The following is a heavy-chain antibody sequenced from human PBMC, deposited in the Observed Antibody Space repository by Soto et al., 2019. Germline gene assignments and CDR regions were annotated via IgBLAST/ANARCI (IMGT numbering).Heavy chain of an antibody. CDR2: ISYDGSNK. V-gene: IGHV3-30*18. D-gene: IGHD3-10*01. Sequence: GGSLRLSCAASGFTFSSYGMHWVRQAPGKGLEWVAVISYDGSNKYYADSVKGRFTISRDNSKNTLYLQMNSLRAEDTAVYYCAKDEGDVLLWFGELYYWGQGTLVTVSS. J-gene: IGHJ4*02. CDR1: GFTFSSYG. CDR3: AKDEGDVLLWFGELYY.